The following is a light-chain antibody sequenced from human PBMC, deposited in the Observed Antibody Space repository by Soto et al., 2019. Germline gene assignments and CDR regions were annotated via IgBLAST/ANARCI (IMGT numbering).Light chain of an antibody. CDR1: QNVKTY. CDR3: QQSFSSPPWT. CDR2: AAS. Sequence: DIHNSKFQSRLSAFVGDSVTITGLASQNVKTYLNWYQPKPGKAPNLLIYAASSLHSGVPSRFSGSGSGTDFTLTISSLQPEDFATYYCQQSFSSPPWTGGQGTKVEIK. J-gene: IGKJ1*01. V-gene: IGKV1-39*01.